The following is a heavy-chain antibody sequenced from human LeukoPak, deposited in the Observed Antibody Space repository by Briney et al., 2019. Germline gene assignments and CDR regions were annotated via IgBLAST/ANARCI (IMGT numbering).Heavy chain of an antibody. Sequence: GSLRLSCAASGFTFSTYGMHWVRQAPGKGLEWVAVTAFNGSNNDYVTSYANSVKGRFTISRDNSKNTLYLQMSSLRAEDTAVYYCAKLAVPLNTDWYFDLWGRGTLVTVSS. CDR2: TAFNGSNNDYVT. CDR3: AKLAVPLNTDWYFDL. CDR1: GFTFSTYG. V-gene: IGHV3-30*18. J-gene: IGHJ2*01. D-gene: IGHD1-1*01.